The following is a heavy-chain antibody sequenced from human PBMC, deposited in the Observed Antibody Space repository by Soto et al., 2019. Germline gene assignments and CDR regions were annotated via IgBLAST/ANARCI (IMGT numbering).Heavy chain of an antibody. J-gene: IGHJ6*02. CDR2: IYYSGST. Sequence: PSETLSLTCTVSGGSISSGGYYWSWIRQHPGKGLEWIGYIYYSGSTYYNPSLKSRVTISVDTSKNQFSLKLSSVTAADTAVYYCARYQGSGSYYNAGRRGVYYYYGMDVWGQGTSVTVSS. CDR3: ARYQGSGSYYNAGRRGVYYYYGMDV. V-gene: IGHV4-31*03. D-gene: IGHD3-10*01. CDR1: GGSISSGGYY.